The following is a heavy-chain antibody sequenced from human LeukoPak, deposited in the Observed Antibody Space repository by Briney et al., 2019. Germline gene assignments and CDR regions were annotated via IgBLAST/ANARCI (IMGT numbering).Heavy chain of an antibody. V-gene: IGHV1-2*02. J-gene: IGHJ5*02. D-gene: IGHD2-2*01. CDR3: ARDLSDDVVPAASGFDP. CDR1: GGTFSSYA. CDR2: INPNSGGT. Sequence: GASVKVSCKASGGTFSSYAISWVRQAPGQGLEWMGWINPNSGGTNYAQKFQGRVTMTRDTSISTAYMELSRLRSDDTAVYYCARDLSDDVVPAASGFDPWGQGTLVTVSS.